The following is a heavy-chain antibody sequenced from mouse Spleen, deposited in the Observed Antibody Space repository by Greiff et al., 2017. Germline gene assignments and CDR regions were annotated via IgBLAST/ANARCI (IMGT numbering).Heavy chain of an antibody. D-gene: IGHD1-1*01. CDR2: ISSGGSYT. CDR1: GFTFSSYA. V-gene: IGHV5-9-3*01. J-gene: IGHJ4*01. Sequence: EVKLVESGGGLVKPGGSLKLSCAASGFTFSSYAMSWVRQTPEKRLEWVATISSGGSYTYYPDSVKGRFTISRDNAKNTLYLQMSSLRSEDTAMYYCARQGGSITTAYYAMDYWGQGTSVTVSS. CDR3: ARQGGSITTAYYAMDY.